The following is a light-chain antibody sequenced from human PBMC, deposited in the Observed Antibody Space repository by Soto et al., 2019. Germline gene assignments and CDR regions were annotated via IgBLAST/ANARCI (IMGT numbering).Light chain of an antibody. J-gene: IGLJ2*01. CDR2: VNSDGSH. CDR3: QTWDPGFSVV. CDR1: SGHSSYA. Sequence: QSVLTQSPSASASLGASVKLTCTLSSGHSSYAIAWHQQQPEKGPRYLMKVNSDGSHNKGDGIPDHFSGSSSGAERYLTISSLQSEDEADSYCQTWDPGFSVVFGGGTKLTVL. V-gene: IGLV4-69*01.